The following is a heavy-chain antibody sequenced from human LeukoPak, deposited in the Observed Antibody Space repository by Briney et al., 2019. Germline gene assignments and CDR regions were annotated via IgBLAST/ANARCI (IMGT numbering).Heavy chain of an antibody. CDR2: IYYSGST. V-gene: IGHV4-39*07. J-gene: IGHJ6*03. CDR1: GGSISSSTFY. CDR3: ASARSGWSLNYYYHYMDV. Sequence: PSETLSLTCIVSGGSISSSTFYWGWIRQPPGKGLEWIGSIYYSGSTQYNPSLKSRVTISVDTSKNQFSLKLSSVTAADTAVYYCASARSGWSLNYYYHYMDVWGKGTTVTVSS. D-gene: IGHD6-19*01.